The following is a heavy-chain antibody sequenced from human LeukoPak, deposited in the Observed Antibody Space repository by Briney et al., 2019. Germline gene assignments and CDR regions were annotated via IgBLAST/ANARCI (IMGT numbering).Heavy chain of an antibody. CDR2: IYYSGST. J-gene: IGHJ4*02. CDR1: GGSISSYY. D-gene: IGHD3-3*01. V-gene: IGHV4-59*12. Sequence: SETLSLTCTVSGGSISSYYWSWIRQPPGKGLEWIGYIYYSGSTNYHPSLKSRVTISVDTSKNQFSLQLSSVAAADTAVYYCARGLYYDFWSGARTYYFDYWGQGTLVTVSS. CDR3: ARGLYYDFWSGARTYYFDY.